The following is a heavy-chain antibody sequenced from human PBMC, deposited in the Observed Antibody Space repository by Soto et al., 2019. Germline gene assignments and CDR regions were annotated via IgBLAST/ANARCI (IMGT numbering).Heavy chain of an antibody. Sequence: EVQLVESGGGLVQPGGSLRLSCAASGFTFSSYWMSWVRQAPGKGLEWVANIKQDETEKYYVDSVKGRFTISRDNAKNALYLQMNSLGAEDTAVYCCARVGSAAANDYWGQGTLVTVSS. CDR3: ARVGSAAANDY. CDR2: IKQDETEK. CDR1: GFTFSSYW. D-gene: IGHD3-10*01. V-gene: IGHV3-7*04. J-gene: IGHJ4*02.